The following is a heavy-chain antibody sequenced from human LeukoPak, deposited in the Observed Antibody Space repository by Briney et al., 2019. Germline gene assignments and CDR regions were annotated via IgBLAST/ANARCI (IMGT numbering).Heavy chain of an antibody. D-gene: IGHD3-9*01. CDR1: GFPFRCYA. CDR3: AKASLRYFDWFSDY. J-gene: IGHJ4*02. Sequence: GSLRLSCSSSGFPFRCYAMRWVRPGPGKGVEWVAVISYDGSNKYYADSVKGRFTISRDNSRNTLHLQMNSLRAEDTAVYSCAKASLRYFDWFSDYWGQGTLVTVSS. V-gene: IGHV3-30*18. CDR2: ISYDGSNK.